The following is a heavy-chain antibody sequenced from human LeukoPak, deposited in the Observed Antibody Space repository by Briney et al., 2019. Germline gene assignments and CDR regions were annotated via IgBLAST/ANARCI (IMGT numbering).Heavy chain of an antibody. J-gene: IGHJ3*01. CDR2: IKSKTDDGTT. CDR3: TTLSA. CDR1: GFTFSNAW. D-gene: IGHD2/OR15-2a*01. V-gene: IGHV3-15*01. Sequence: GGSLRLSCAASGFTFSNAWMSWVRQAPGKGLEWVGRIKSKTDDGTTDYAAAVKGRFTISRNDSTNTLYLQMNSLKTDDTAVYYCTTLSAWGQGTMVTVSS.